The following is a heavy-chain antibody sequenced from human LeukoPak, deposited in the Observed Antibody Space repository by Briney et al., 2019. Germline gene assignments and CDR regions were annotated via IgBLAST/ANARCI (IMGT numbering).Heavy chain of an antibody. Sequence: GESLKISCKGSGYSFTSYWIGWVRQMPGKGLEWMGLIYPGGSQTIYSPSFQGQVTISGDWSTSTVYLQWSTLKASDTAMYYCARREYSSVWMDPWGQGTLVTVSS. CDR2: IYPGGSQT. CDR1: GYSFTSYW. CDR3: ARREYSSVWMDP. V-gene: IGHV5-51*01. J-gene: IGHJ5*02. D-gene: IGHD3-22*01.